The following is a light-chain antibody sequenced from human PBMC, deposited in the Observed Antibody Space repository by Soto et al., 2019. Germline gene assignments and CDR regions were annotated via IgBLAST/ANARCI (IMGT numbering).Light chain of an antibody. J-gene: IGKJ1*01. CDR3: QQYGSSPRT. V-gene: IGKV3-20*01. Sequence: DIVLTHSPGTLSLSPGERATLSCRASQSVSSSYLAWYQQKPGQAPRLLIYGASSRATGIPDRFSGSGSGTDFTLTISRLEPEDFAVYYCQQYGSSPRTFGQGTKVDI. CDR1: QSVSSSY. CDR2: GAS.